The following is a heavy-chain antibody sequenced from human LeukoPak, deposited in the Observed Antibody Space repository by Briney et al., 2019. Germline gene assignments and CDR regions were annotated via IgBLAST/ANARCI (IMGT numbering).Heavy chain of an antibody. CDR2: IYTTGST. CDR1: GGSISGYY. CDR3: ARHAQRTGMDYYFDY. J-gene: IGHJ4*02. V-gene: IGHV4-4*09. D-gene: IGHD1-14*01. Sequence: SETLSLTCTVSGGSISGYYWSWIRQPPGKGLDWIGYIYTTGSTNSNPSLTSRVSISVDPSKNQFSLKLNSVTAADTAVYYCARHAQRTGMDYYFDYWGQGTLVTVSS.